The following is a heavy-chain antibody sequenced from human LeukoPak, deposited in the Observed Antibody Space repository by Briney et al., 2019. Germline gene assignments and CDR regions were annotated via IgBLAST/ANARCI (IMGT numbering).Heavy chain of an antibody. V-gene: IGHV3-23*01. Sequence: PGGSLRLSCAASGFTFSSHAMSWVRQAPGKGLEWVSTISGGGASTYYADSVQGRFTVSRDNSKNTLYLQMNSLRAEDTAVYYCASDTRVVAGTLDYWGQGTLVTVSS. CDR3: ASDTRVVAGTLDY. CDR2: ISGGGAST. J-gene: IGHJ4*02. D-gene: IGHD6-19*01. CDR1: GFTFSSHA.